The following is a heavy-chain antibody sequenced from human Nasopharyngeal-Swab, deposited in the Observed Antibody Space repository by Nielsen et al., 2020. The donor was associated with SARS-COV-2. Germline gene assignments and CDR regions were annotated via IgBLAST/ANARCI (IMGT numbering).Heavy chain of an antibody. J-gene: IGHJ4*02. CDR2: IYYSGST. CDR3: AKRLTRDHLNNIVVVVAATPGG. Sequence: RQAPGKGLEWIGYIYYSGSTNYNPSLKSRVTISVDTSKNQFSLKLSSVTAADTAVYYCAKRLTRDHLNNIVVVVAATPGGWGQGTLVTVSS. V-gene: IGHV4-61*07. D-gene: IGHD2-15*01.